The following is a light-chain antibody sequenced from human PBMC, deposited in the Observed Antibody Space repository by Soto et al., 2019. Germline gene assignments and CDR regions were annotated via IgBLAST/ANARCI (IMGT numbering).Light chain of an antibody. V-gene: IGKV3-11*01. Sequence: EIVLTQSPATLSLSPGERATLSCRASQSVNSYLAWYQQKPGQAPRLLIYDASNRATGIPARFSGSGSGTDFTLTISSLEPEDFAVYYCQQRSDWPPFTFGPGTEVDIK. CDR1: QSVNSY. CDR2: DAS. J-gene: IGKJ3*01. CDR3: QQRSDWPPFT.